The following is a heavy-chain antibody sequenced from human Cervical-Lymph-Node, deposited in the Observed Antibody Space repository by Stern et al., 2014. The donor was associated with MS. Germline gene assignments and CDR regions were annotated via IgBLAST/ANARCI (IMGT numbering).Heavy chain of an antibody. V-gene: IGHV3-33*08. CDR3: ARGHIPYAYNYLFDY. CDR2: AWYDGSNA. Sequence: VQLVESGGGVVQPGTSLRLSCAASGFTFSSYGMHWVRQAPAQGLEGVALAWYDGSNAYYTNSVKGRFPIFRDTSPNHPFFHMNSLTAEDTAVYYCARGHIPYAYNYLFDYWGQGTLVTVSS. CDR1: GFTFSSYG. D-gene: IGHD5-24*01. J-gene: IGHJ4*02.